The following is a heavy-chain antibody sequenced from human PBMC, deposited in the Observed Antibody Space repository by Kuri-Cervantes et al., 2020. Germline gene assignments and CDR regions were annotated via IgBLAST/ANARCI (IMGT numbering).Heavy chain of an antibody. CDR2: IHHSGST. J-gene: IGHJ6*03. Sequence: SCAVSGGSISNNNWWSWVRQPPGQGLEWIGAIHHSGSTYYNPSLKSRVTILIDKSRIQFSLKLSSVTAADTAVYYCARRSGYCSSTSCYKRPNYYYYYYMDVWGKGTTVTVSS. CDR3: ARRSGYCSSTSCYKRPNYYYYYYMDV. CDR1: GGSISNNNW. V-gene: IGHV4-4*02. D-gene: IGHD2-2*01.